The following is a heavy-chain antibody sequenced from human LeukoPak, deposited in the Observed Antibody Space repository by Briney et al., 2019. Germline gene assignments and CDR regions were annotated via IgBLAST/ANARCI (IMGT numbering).Heavy chain of an antibody. CDR3: ARTEVYGDPIALFDY. J-gene: IGHJ4*02. Sequence: SETLSLTCTVSGGSISSYYWSWIRQPPGKGLEWIGYIYDSGSTNYNPSLKSRVTISVDTSKNQFSLKLSSVTAADTAVYYCARTEVYGDPIALFDYWGQGTLVTVSS. V-gene: IGHV4-59*01. CDR2: IYDSGST. D-gene: IGHD4-17*01. CDR1: GGSISSYY.